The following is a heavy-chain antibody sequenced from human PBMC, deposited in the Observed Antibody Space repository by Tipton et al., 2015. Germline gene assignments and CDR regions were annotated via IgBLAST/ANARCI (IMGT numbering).Heavy chain of an antibody. Sequence: LRLSCTVSGGSIRRSSYYWGWIRQPPGKGLEWIASIYYSGNTYYNPSLKSRVTISVDTSKNQFSLKLSSVTAADTAVYYCAREVWYYDSSGYDYWGQGTLVTVSS. CDR3: AREVWYYDSSGYDY. CDR2: IYYSGNT. D-gene: IGHD3-22*01. CDR1: GGSIRRSSYY. J-gene: IGHJ4*02. V-gene: IGHV4-39*07.